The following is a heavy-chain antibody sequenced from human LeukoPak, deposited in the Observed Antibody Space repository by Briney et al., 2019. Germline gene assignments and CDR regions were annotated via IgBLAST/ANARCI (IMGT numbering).Heavy chain of an antibody. CDR2: IYYSGST. J-gene: IGHJ4*02. CDR1: GGSISSYY. CDR3: GGYNV. Sequence: SETLSLTCTVSGGSISSYYWSWIRQPPGKGLEWIGYIYYSGSTNYNPSLKSRVTISVDTSKNQFSLKLSSVTAADTAVSSLGGYNVWGQGTLVTVSS. D-gene: IGHD1-14*01. V-gene: IGHV4-59*08.